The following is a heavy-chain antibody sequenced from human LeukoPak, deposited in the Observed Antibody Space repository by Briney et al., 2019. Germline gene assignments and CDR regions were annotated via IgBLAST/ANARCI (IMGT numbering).Heavy chain of an antibody. Sequence: SETLSLTCTVSGGSISSSSGGSISNTLYYRVWIRQSPGKGLEWIGSMFYNGNTYYNPSLKSRVTISADRSKNQFSLRLKSVTAADTGVYYCGRSIAVALDALDIWGQGTTVTVSS. V-gene: IGHV4-39*01. CDR3: GRSIAVALDALDI. CDR1: GGSISSSSGGSISNTLYY. D-gene: IGHD6-19*01. CDR2: MFYNGNT. J-gene: IGHJ3*02.